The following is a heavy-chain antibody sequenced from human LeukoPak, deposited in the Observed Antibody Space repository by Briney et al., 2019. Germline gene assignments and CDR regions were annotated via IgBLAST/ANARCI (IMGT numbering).Heavy chain of an antibody. CDR3: ARGKRYSSSWYTRRNWFDP. CDR1: GGSFSGYY. D-gene: IGHD6-13*01. V-gene: IGHV4-34*01. CDR2: INHSGST. J-gene: IGHJ5*02. Sequence: KPSETLSLTCAVYGGSFSGYYWSWIRQPPGKGLEWIGEINHSGSTNYNPSLKSRVTISVDTSKNQFSLKLSSVTAADTAVYYCARGKRYSSSWYTRRNWFDPWGQGTLVTVSS.